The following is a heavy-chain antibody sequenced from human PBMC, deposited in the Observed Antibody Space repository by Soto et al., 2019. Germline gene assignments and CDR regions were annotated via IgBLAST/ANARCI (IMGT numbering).Heavy chain of an antibody. D-gene: IGHD6-13*01. CDR2: ISYDGSNK. Sequence: GGSLRLSCAASGFTFSSYGMHWVRQAPGKGLEWVAVISYDGSNKYYADSVKGRFTISRDNSKNTLYLQMNSLRAEDTAVYYCAKDRIGYSLPHDAFDIWGQGTMVTVSS. V-gene: IGHV3-30*18. CDR3: AKDRIGYSLPHDAFDI. CDR1: GFTFSSYG. J-gene: IGHJ3*02.